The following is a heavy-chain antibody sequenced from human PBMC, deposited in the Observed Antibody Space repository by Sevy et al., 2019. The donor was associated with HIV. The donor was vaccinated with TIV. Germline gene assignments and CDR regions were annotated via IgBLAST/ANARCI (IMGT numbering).Heavy chain of an antibody. CDR2: ISSSSSYI. CDR3: ARRDGGLYSSGWNPSGIDAFAI. V-gene: IGHV3-21*01. CDR1: GFTFSSYS. D-gene: IGHD6-19*01. J-gene: IGHJ3*02. Sequence: GGSLRLSCAASGFTFSSYSMNWVRQAPGKGLEWVSSISSSSSYIYYADSVKGRFTISRDNAKNSLYLQMNSLRAEDTAVYYCARRDGGLYSSGWNPSGIDAFAIWGQGTMVTVSS.